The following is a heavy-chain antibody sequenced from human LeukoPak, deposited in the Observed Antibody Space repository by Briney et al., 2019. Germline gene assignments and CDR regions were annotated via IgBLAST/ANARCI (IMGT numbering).Heavy chain of an antibody. D-gene: IGHD3-3*01. CDR1: GYRFTDYW. V-gene: IGHV5-51*01. Sequence: GESLKISCQGSGYRFTDYWIGWVRQMPGKGLEWMGIIFPGDSDSKYSPSFRGQVTFSADKSIGTAFLQWSSLKASDTAMYHCARHGRTGEWSIDTWGQGTLVTVSS. CDR2: IFPGDSDS. J-gene: IGHJ5*02. CDR3: ARHGRTGEWSIDT.